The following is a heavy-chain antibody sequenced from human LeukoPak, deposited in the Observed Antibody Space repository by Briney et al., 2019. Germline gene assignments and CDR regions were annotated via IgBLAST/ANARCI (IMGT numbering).Heavy chain of an antibody. Sequence: PGGSLRLACAASGFTFSSHAMSWVRQAPGKGLEWVSVISGSGRSTYYADSVKGRFTISRDNSRDTLYLQMNSLRAEDTALHYCAQDYSGYDLSAGYWGQGTLVTVSS. CDR1: GFTFSSHA. CDR2: ISGSGRST. V-gene: IGHV3-23*01. J-gene: IGHJ4*02. D-gene: IGHD5-12*01. CDR3: AQDYSGYDLSAGY.